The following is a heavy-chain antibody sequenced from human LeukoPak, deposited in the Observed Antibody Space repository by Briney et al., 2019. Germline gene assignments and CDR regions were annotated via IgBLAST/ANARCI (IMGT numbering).Heavy chain of an antibody. Sequence: GGSLRLSCAASGFTFSSYAMHWVRQAPGKGLECVAVISYDGSNKYYADSVKGRFTISRDNSKSTLYLQMNSLRAEDTAVYYCARDRVGATDYFDYWGQGTLVTVSS. D-gene: IGHD1-26*01. V-gene: IGHV3-30-3*01. CDR3: ARDRVGATDYFDY. CDR1: GFTFSSYA. J-gene: IGHJ4*02. CDR2: ISYDGSNK.